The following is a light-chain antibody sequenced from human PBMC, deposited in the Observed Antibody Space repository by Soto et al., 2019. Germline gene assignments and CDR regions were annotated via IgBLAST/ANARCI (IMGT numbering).Light chain of an antibody. CDR3: QQYGSSLWT. J-gene: IGKJ1*01. CDR1: QPISTY. CDR2: GAS. V-gene: IGKV3-20*01. Sequence: EIVLTQSPATLSLWPSGRGSLXATVSQPISTYLAWYQQKPGQAPRLLIYGASSRATGIPDRFSGSGSGTDFTLTISRLEPEDFAVYYCQQYGSSLWTFGQGTKVDNK.